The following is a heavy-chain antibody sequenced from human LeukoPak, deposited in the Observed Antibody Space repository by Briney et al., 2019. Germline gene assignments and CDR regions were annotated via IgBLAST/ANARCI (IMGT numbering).Heavy chain of an antibody. CDR3: ARVSPAAYYYGMDV. CDR2: IYYSGST. CDR1: GGSISSGGYY. J-gene: IGHJ6*04. V-gene: IGHV4-31*03. Sequence: SQTLSLTCTVSGGSISSGGYYWSWLPQHPGTGLEWFGYIYYSGSTYYNPSLKSRVTISVDTSKNQFALKLSSVTAADTAVYDCARVSPAAYYYGMDVWGKGTTVTVSS.